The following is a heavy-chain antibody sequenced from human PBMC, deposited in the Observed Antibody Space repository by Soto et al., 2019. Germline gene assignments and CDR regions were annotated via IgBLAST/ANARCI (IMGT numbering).Heavy chain of an antibody. J-gene: IGHJ3*02. D-gene: IGHD3-10*01. V-gene: IGHV4-39*01. Sequence: SETLSLTCTVSGGSISTNSYYWGWIRQPPGKGLEWIGTIYYRGNTDYNPSLKSRATISVDTSKNQFSLKLNSVPAADTAVYYCARRHSTYASDAFDIWGQGTMVTVSS. CDR3: ARRHSTYASDAFDI. CDR1: GGSISTNSYY. CDR2: IYYRGNT.